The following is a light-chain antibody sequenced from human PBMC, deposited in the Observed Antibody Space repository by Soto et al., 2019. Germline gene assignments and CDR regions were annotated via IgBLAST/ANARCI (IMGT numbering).Light chain of an antibody. CDR1: SSDVGGYNY. J-gene: IGLJ2*01. V-gene: IGLV2-14*01. Sequence: QSALTQPASVSGFPGQSITISCTGTSSDVGGYNYVSWYQQHPGKAPKLMISEVSSRPSGVSNRFSGSKSGNTASLTVSGLQAEDEADYYCSSYTSTGTYVIFGRGTKLTVL. CDR2: EVS. CDR3: SSYTSTGTYVI.